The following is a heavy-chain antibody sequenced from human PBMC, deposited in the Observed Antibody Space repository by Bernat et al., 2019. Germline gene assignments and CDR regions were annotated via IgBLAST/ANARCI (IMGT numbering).Heavy chain of an antibody. CDR2: ISYDGSDK. CDR1: GFTFSTYG. V-gene: IGHV3-30*18. D-gene: IGHD3-10*01. Sequence: QVQLVESGGGVVQPGRSLRVSCAASGFTFSTYGLHWVRQAPGKGLEWVAVISYDGSDKFYADSVKGRFTISRDNSKNTLYLQMNSLRAEDTAVYYCAKDHGVYFYGSGSYYFDSWGQGTLVTVFS. J-gene: IGHJ4*02. CDR3: AKDHGVYFYGSGSYYFDS.